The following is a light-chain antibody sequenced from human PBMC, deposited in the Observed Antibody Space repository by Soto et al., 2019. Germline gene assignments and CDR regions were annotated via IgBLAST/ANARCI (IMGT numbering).Light chain of an antibody. J-gene: IGKJ4*01. Sequence: EIVLTQSPATLSLSPGERATLSCRASQSVNRYFAWYQQKPGQPPRLLIYDASTRAPGIPARFSGSGSGTDFTLTISSLEPEDFAIYYCHQRNNWPLTFGGGTKVEI. CDR1: QSVNRY. V-gene: IGKV3-11*01. CDR3: HQRNNWPLT. CDR2: DAS.